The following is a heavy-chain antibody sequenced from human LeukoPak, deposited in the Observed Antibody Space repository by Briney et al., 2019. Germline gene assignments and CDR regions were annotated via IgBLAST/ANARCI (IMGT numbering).Heavy chain of an antibody. D-gene: IGHD3-22*01. CDR2: IYYGGST. J-gene: IGHJ3*02. V-gene: IGHV4-59*01. CDR1: GGSISSYY. CDR3: ARGGGEYYDSRTKEDAFDI. Sequence: PSETLSLTCTVSGGSISSYYWSWIRQPPGKGLEWIGYIYYGGSTNYNPSLKSRVTISVDTSKNQFSLKLSSVTAADTAVYYCARGGGEYYDSRTKEDAFDIWGQGTMVTVSS.